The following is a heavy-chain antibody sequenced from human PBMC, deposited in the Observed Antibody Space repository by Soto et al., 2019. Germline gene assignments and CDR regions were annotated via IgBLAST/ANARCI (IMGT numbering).Heavy chain of an antibody. CDR1: GFTFDDYA. Sequence: GGSLRLSCAASGFTFDDYAMHWCRQAPGKGLEWVSGISWNSGSIGYADSVKGRFTISRDNGKISLYLQMNSLRAEDTALYYCAKAQGVIIASDAFDIWGQGTMVTVSS. D-gene: IGHD3-10*01. CDR2: ISWNSGSI. J-gene: IGHJ3*02. V-gene: IGHV3-9*01. CDR3: AKAQGVIIASDAFDI.